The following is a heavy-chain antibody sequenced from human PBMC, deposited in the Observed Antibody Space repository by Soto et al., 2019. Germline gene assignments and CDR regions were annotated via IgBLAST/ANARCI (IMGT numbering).Heavy chain of an antibody. V-gene: IGHV4-30-4*01. CDR3: AREVLDTTVDYYFDC. CDR2: IYHTGSS. D-gene: IGHD4-17*01. Sequence: SETLSLTCTVSGVSINSADFYWSWIRQAPGKGLEWIGYIYHTGSSQHHPSLRGRVDISMDTSKNQFSLELRSVTAADTAMYYCAREVLDTTVDYYFDCWGQGGMVTVSS. CDR1: GVSINSADFY. J-gene: IGHJ4*02.